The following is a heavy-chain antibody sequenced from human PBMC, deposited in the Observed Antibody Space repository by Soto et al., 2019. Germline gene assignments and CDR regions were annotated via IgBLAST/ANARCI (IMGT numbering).Heavy chain of an antibody. CDR1: GGSISSSSYY. V-gene: IGHV4-39*01. J-gene: IGHJ6*02. CDR3: ARCRIAAFGTDV. CDR2: IYYSGST. Sequence: SETLSLTCTVSGGSISSSSYYWGWIRQPPGKGLEWNGSIYYSGSTYYNPSLKSRVTISVDTSKNQFSLKLSSVTAADTAVYYCARCRIAAFGTDVWGPGTTVTVSS. D-gene: IGHD6-6*01.